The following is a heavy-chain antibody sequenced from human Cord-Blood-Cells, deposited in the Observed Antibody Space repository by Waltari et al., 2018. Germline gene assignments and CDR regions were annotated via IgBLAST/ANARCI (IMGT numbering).Heavy chain of an antibody. J-gene: IGHJ3*02. CDR3: ARDRSDYIWGSYRYNAFDI. CDR2: INAGNGNT. D-gene: IGHD3-16*02. Sequence: QVQLVQSGAEVKKPGASVKVSCRASGYTFTSYAMHWVRQAPRQRLEWLGWINAGNGNTKYSQKFQGRVTSNRDTSASTAYMELSSLRSEDTAVYYCARDRSDYIWGSYRYNAFDIWGQGTMVTVSS. CDR1: GYTFTSYA. V-gene: IGHV1-3*01.